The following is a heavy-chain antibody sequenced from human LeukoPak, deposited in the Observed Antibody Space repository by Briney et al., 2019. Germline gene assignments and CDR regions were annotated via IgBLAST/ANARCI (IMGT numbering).Heavy chain of an antibody. CDR2: TYYRSKWYN. CDR3: ARAKGRSPLFDY. D-gene: IGHD6-13*01. V-gene: IGHV6-1*01. CDR1: GDSVSSNSAA. Sequence: SQTLSLTCAISGDSVSSNSAAWNWIRQSPSRGLEWLGRTYYRSKWYNDYAVSVKGRIAINPDTSKNQFSLQLNSVTPEDTAVYYCARAKGRSPLFDYWDQGTLVTVSS. J-gene: IGHJ4*02.